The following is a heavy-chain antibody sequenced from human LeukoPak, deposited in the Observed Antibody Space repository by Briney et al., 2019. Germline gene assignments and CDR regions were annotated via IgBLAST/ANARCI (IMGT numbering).Heavy chain of an antibody. CDR2: IRYDGSNK. CDR3: AKDLRVPAAIPVDDY. Sequence: PGGSLRLSCAAYGFTFSSYGMHWVRQAPGKGLEWVAFIRYDGSNKYYADSVKGRFTISRDNSKNTLYLQMNSLRAEDTAVYYCAKDLRVPAAIPVDDYWGQGTLVTVSS. J-gene: IGHJ4*02. D-gene: IGHD2-2*02. V-gene: IGHV3-30*02. CDR1: GFTFSSYG.